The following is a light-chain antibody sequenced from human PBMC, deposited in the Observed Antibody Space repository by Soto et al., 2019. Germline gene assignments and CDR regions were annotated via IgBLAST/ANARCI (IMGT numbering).Light chain of an antibody. Sequence: QSALTQPASVSGSPGQSITISCTGTSSDVGGYNYVSWYQQHPGKAPKLMIYEVSNRPSGVSNRFSGSKSGNTASLTISGLQAEVEADYYCSSYASSSTLGVSGGGTRLTVL. CDR3: SSYASSSTLGV. CDR1: SSDVGGYNY. J-gene: IGLJ3*02. V-gene: IGLV2-14*01. CDR2: EVS.